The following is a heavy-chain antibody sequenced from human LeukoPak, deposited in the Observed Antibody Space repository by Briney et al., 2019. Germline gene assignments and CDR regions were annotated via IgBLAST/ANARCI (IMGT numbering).Heavy chain of an antibody. CDR2: IGTAGDT. V-gene: IGHV3-13*01. D-gene: IGHD2-15*01. J-gene: IGHJ6*02. CDR1: GFTFSSYD. Sequence: GGSLRLSCAASGFTFSSYDMHWVRQATGKGLEWVSAIGTAGDTYYPGSVKGRFTISRENAKNSLYLQMNSLRAGDTAVYYCARGLVAAHYYYYGMDVWGQGTTVTVSS. CDR3: ARGLVAAHYYYYGMDV.